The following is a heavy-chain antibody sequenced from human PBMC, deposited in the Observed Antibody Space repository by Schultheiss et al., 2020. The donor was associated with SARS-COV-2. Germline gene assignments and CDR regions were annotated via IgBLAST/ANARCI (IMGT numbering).Heavy chain of an antibody. CDR1: GYTFTSYG. CDR2: ISAYNGNT. Sequence: GESLKISCKASGYTFTSYGISWVRQAPGQGLEWMGWISAYNGNTKYSQKFQGRVTITRDTSASTAYMELSSLRSEDTAVYYCARGGGRYYYYGMDVWGQGTTVTVSS. J-gene: IGHJ6*02. V-gene: IGHV1-18*01. CDR3: ARGGGRYYYYGMDV.